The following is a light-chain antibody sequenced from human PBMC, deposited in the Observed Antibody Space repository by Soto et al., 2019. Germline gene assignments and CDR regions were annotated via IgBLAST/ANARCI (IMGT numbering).Light chain of an antibody. J-gene: IGKJ4*01. CDR1: RDIRKY. V-gene: IGKV1-33*01. CDR2: DAS. Sequence: GDRVTITCQASRDIRKYLNWYQQKPGKAPKLLIYDASNLETGVTSRFGGSGSGTDFTFTISSLQSEDIATYYCQQYHTLVSFGGGTKVEIK. CDR3: QQYHTLVS.